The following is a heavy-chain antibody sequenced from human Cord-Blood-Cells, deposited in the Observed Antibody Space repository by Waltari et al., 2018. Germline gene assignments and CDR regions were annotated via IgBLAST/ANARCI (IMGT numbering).Heavy chain of an antibody. CDR2: INTNTGNP. CDR3: AVLVVGVDAFDI. J-gene: IGHJ3*02. CDR1: RYTFPRYA. D-gene: IGHD2-15*01. Sequence: VQLVRSGSELKKHGAYLNVSCQASRYTFPRYAMHWGRQAPGQGLEWMGWINTNTGNPTYAQGFTGRFVFSLDTSVSTAYLQISSLKAEDTAVYYCAVLVVGVDAFDIWGQGTMVTVSS. V-gene: IGHV7-4-1*02.